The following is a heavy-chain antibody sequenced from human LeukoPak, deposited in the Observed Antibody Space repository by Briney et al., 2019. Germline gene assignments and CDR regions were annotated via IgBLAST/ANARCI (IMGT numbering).Heavy chain of an antibody. CDR2: IIPILGIA. D-gene: IGHD3-22*01. CDR1: GYTFTSYG. Sequence: ASVKVSCKASGYTFTSYGISWVRQAPGQGLEWMGRIIPILGIANYTQKFQGRVTITADKSTSTAYMELSSLRSEDTAVYYCASDTSQLWYRNYDSSGLSFYWGQGTLVTVSS. CDR3: ASDTSQLWYRNYDSSGLSFY. V-gene: IGHV1-69*04. J-gene: IGHJ4*02.